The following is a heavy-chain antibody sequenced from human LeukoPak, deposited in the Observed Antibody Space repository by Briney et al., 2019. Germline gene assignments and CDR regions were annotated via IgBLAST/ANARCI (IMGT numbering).Heavy chain of an antibody. CDR2: IYYSGST. V-gene: IGHV4-39*07. J-gene: IGHJ6*03. CDR1: GGSISSSSYY. Sequence: PSETLSLTCTVSGGSISSSSYYWGWIRQPPGKGLEWIGSIYYSGSTYYNPSLKSRVTISVDTSKNQFSLKLSSVTAADTAVYYCASGHYYYMDVWGKGTAVTISS. CDR3: ASGHYYYMDV.